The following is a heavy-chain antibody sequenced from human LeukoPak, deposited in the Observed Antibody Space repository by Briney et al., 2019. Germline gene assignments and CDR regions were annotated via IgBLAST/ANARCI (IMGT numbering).Heavy chain of an antibody. V-gene: IGHV4-34*01. CDR3: ARDNGRGYYFYWYFDL. D-gene: IGHD3-22*01. CDR2: IYHSGST. Sequence: SETLSLTCAVYGGSFSGYYWSWIRQPPGKGLEWIGTIYHSGSTYYNPSLKSRVTISVDTSKNQFSLKLSSVTAADTAVYYCARDNGRGYYFYWYFDLWGRGTLVTVSS. CDR1: GGSFSGYY. J-gene: IGHJ2*01.